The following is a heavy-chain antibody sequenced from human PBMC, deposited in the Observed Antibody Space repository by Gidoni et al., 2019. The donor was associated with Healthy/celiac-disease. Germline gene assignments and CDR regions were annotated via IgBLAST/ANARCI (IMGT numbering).Heavy chain of an antibody. D-gene: IGHD4-17*01. J-gene: IGHJ4*02. CDR1: GYTFTSYA. V-gene: IGHV1-3*01. Sequence: QVQLVQSGAEVKKPGASVQVSCKASGYTFTSYAMHWVRQAPGQRLEWMGWMNAGNSNTKYSQKFQSRVTITRDTSASTAYMELSSLRSEDTAVYYCARADYGDYSAFDYWGQETLVTVSS. CDR3: ARADYGDYSAFDY. CDR2: MNAGNSNT.